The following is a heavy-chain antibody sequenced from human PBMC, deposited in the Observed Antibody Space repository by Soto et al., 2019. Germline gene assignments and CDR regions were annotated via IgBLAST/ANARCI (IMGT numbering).Heavy chain of an antibody. D-gene: IGHD1-26*01. V-gene: IGHV3-23*01. CDR2: ITYSTGST. CDR1: GFTFSSYA. CDR3: AKIGNWFDP. J-gene: IGHJ5*02. Sequence: GGSLRLSCAASGFTFSSYAMSWVRQAPGKGLEWVSSITYSTGSTNYAESVKGRFTISRDNSKNTLYLQMNSLRADDTAVYYCAKIGNWFDPWGQGTLVTVSS.